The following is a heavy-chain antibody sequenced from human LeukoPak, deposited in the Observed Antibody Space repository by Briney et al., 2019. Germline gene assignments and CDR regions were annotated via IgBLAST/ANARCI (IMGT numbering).Heavy chain of an antibody. J-gene: IGHJ5*01. CDR2: TYYRSKWNS. V-gene: IGHV6-1*01. D-gene: IGHD1-1*01. CDR3: ARDPDNSYEWGPFDS. Sequence: SQTLSLTCAISGDSVSSNSASWNWIRQSPSRGLEWLGRTYYRSKWNSDYAVSVKSRITINPDTSKNQFSLHLESVTPEDTAVYYCARDPDNSYEWGPFDSWGQGTLVTVSS. CDR1: GDSVSSNSAS.